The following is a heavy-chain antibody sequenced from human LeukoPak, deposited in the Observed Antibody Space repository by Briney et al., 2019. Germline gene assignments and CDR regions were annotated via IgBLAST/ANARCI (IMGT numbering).Heavy chain of an antibody. CDR3: GKDHFPYSSGSVIDF. CDR2: ISYDGSNK. D-gene: IGHD6-19*01. J-gene: IGHJ4*02. V-gene: IGHV3-30*04. CDR1: GFSVSSYA. Sequence: GGSLRLSCAASGFSVSSYAMHWVRQAQGKGLEWVAVISYDGSNKYYGDSVKGRFTISRDNSKNTLYLQMNSLRTDDTAVYYCGKDHFPYSSGSVIDFWGQGTLVTVSS.